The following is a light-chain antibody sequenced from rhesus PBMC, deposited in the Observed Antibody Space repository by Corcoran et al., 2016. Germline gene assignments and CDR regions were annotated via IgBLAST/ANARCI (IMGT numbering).Light chain of an antibody. V-gene: IGKV1-33*02. CDR2: AAS. J-gene: IGKJ4*01. CDR3: QQGYSTPLT. Sequence: DIQMSQSPSSLSASVGDKVTITCRASQGISNALSWYQQKQGKAPKLLVYAASSLESGVPSRLSGSRSGTDFTRTISSLQPEDFATYYCQQGYSTPLTFGGGTKVELK. CDR1: QGISNA.